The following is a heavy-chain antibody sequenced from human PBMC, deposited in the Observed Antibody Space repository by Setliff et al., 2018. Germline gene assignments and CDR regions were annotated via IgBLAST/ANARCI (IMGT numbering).Heavy chain of an antibody. CDR3: ARHVGSRGRGYNYYYYYMDV. J-gene: IGHJ6*03. D-gene: IGHD3-10*01. Sequence: KTSETLSLTCAVYDGSFSGYYWSWIRQPPGKGLEWIGEIDHSGNTNYNPSLKSRVTISVDTSKNQFSLKLNSVTAADMAVYYCARHVGSRGRGYNYYYYYMDVWGKGTTVTVSS. CDR2: IDHSGNT. CDR1: DGSFSGYY. V-gene: IGHV4-34*01.